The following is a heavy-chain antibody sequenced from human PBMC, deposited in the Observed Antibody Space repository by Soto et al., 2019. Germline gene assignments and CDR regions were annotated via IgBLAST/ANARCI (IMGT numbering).Heavy chain of an antibody. CDR2: INHSGST. Sequence: PSETLSLTCAFYGGSFSGYYWSWIRQPPGKGLEWIGEINHSGSTNYNPSLKSRVTISVDTSKNQFSLKLSSVTAADTAVYYCARGYCSGGSCYSAYYYGMDVWGQGTTVTVSS. CDR1: GGSFSGYY. V-gene: IGHV4-34*01. D-gene: IGHD2-15*01. J-gene: IGHJ6*02. CDR3: ARGYCSGGSCYSAYYYGMDV.